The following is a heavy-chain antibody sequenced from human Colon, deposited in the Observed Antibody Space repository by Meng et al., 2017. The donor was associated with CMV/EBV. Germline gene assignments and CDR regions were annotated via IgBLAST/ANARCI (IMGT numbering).Heavy chain of an antibody. J-gene: IGHJ4*02. Sequence: SGPTLVKPTETLTLTCNVSGFSLNDAKVDVHWIRQPPGKALEWLAHIFSKDRKSYNSSLKSRLTISKDTSKSQVVLTMTDMEPADTATYYCARAFCSRAGCNIGYLYYFAHWGPGTLVTVSS. CDR2: IFSKDRK. CDR1: GFSLNDAKVD. CDR3: ARAFCSRAGCNIGYLYYFAH. D-gene: IGHD2-2*02. V-gene: IGHV2-26*01.